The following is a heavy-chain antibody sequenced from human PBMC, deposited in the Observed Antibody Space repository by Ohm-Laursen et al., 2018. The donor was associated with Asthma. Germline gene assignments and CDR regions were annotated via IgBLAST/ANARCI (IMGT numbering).Heavy chain of an antibody. J-gene: IGHJ6*02. CDR1: GFTFSDYY. CDR3: ARDISDYYYYGMDV. CDR2: ISGSSSYT. V-gene: IGHV3-11*06. D-gene: IGHD1-14*01. Sequence: GSLRLSCAASGFTFSDYYMSWIRQAPGKGLEWVSYISGSSSYTNYADSVKGRFTISRDNAKNSLYLQMNSLRAEDTAVYYCARDISDYYYYGMDVWGQGTTVTVSS.